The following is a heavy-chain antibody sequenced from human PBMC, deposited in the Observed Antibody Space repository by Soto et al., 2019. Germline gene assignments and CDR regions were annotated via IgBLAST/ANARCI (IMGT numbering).Heavy chain of an antibody. D-gene: IGHD3-3*01. J-gene: IGHJ6*02. CDR1: GYSFTSYC. CDR3: ARRSGTYYDFWSGLDV. V-gene: IGHV5-51*01. CDR2: IYPGDSDT. Sequence: PGGSLKISCKGSGYSFTSYCICWVRQMPGKGLEWMGIIYPGDSDTRYSPSFQGQVTISADKSISTAYLQWSSLKASDTAMYYCARRSGTYYDFWSGLDVWGQGTTVTVSS.